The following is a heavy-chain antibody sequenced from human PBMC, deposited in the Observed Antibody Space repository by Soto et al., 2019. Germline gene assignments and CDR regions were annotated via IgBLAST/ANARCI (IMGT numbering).Heavy chain of an antibody. D-gene: IGHD2-2*01. V-gene: IGHV1-18*01. CDR1: GYTFSNYG. CDR3: ARVVPGAEAWFGP. CDR2: ISLYSDGT. Sequence: ASVKVSCKTSGYTFSNYGITWVRQAPGQPLEWLGWISLYSDGTNYAQKFQGRVSMTTDTSTTTAYMELRSPRSDDTAVYYCARVVPGAEAWFGPWGQGPLVTVSS. J-gene: IGHJ5*02.